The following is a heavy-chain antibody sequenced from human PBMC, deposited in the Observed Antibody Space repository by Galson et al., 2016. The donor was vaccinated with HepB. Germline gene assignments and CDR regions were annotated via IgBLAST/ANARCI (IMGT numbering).Heavy chain of an antibody. J-gene: IGHJ4*01. Sequence: SLRLSCAASGFAFSSHGLYWVRQAPGKGLEWVSVIWSDGSNKYYADSVKGRFTISRDNSKNTLYLQMNSLRAEDTAVYYCAREGHYSAWFVIDYWGHGTLVTVSS. CDR1: GFAFSSHG. CDR2: IWSDGSNK. V-gene: IGHV3-33*01. D-gene: IGHD6-19*01. CDR3: AREGHYSAWFVIDY.